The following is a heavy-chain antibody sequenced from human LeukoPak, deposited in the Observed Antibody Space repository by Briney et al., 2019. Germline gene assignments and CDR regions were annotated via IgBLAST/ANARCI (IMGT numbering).Heavy chain of an antibody. J-gene: IGHJ4*02. CDR1: GGSFSGYY. CDR2: INHSGST. Sequence: SETLSLTCAVYGGSFSGYYWSWIRQPPGKGLEWIGEINHSGSTNYNPSLKSRVTISVDTSKNQFSLKLSSVTPADTAVYYCARVLWFGEFWYYFDYWGQGTLVTVSS. CDR3: ARVLWFGEFWYYFDY. D-gene: IGHD3-10*01. V-gene: IGHV4-34*01.